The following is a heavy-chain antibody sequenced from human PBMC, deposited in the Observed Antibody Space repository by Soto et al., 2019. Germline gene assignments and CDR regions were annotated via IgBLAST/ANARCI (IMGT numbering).Heavy chain of an antibody. Sequence: GESLKISLRGFDSSFTIYGTAGFPHLPGKGLEWMGIIYPGDSDTRYSPSFQGQVTISADKSITTAYLQWSSLKASDTAMYYCARGYCTTTICDPWFDSWGQGTLVTVSS. CDR3: ARGYCTTTICDPWFDS. J-gene: IGHJ5*01. V-gene: IGHV5-51*01. CDR1: DSSFTIYG. CDR2: IYPGDSDT. D-gene: IGHD2-2*01.